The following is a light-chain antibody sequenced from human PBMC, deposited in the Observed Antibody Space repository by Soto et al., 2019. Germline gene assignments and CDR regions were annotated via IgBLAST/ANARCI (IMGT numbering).Light chain of an antibody. CDR2: GIS. V-gene: IGKV1-17*03. J-gene: IGKJ1*01. CDR3: QQYGSSLWT. CDR1: QGIGNY. Sequence: DIQMTQSPSAMSASVGDRVTISCRASQGIGNYLAWFQQKPGKVPKRLIYGISSLQSGVPSRFSGSGSGTDFTLTISRLEPEDFAVYYCQQYGSSLWTFGQGTKVDIK.